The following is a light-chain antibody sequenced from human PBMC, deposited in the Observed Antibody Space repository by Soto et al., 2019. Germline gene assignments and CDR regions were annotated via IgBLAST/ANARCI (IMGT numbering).Light chain of an antibody. V-gene: IGKV3-11*01. CDR1: QSVGSN. CDR3: QQRSNWSLT. Sequence: DIVMTQSPATQTESPGARATLSYRASQSVGSNLAWYQQKPGQAPRLLIYDASNRATGIPARFSGSGSGTDFTLTISSLEPADFAVYYCQQRSNWSLTFGGGTKVDIK. J-gene: IGKJ4*01. CDR2: DAS.